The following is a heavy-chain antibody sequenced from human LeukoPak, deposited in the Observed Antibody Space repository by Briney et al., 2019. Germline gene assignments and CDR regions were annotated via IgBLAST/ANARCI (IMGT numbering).Heavy chain of an antibody. CDR1: GFTFSSYG. D-gene: IGHD3-22*01. V-gene: IGHV3-30*02. CDR3: AKDLSPNYYDTLIDY. Sequence: SGGSLRLSCAASGFTFSSYGMHWVRQAPGKGLEWVAFIRYDGSNKYYADPVKGRFTISRDNSKNTLYLQMNSLRAEDTAVYYCAKDLSPNYYDTLIDYWGQGTLVTVSS. CDR2: IRYDGSNK. J-gene: IGHJ4*02.